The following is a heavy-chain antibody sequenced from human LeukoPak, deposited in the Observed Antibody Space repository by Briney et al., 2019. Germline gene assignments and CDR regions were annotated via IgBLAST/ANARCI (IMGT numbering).Heavy chain of an antibody. J-gene: IGHJ5*02. CDR2: IIPIFGTA. CDR1: GGTFSSYA. D-gene: IGHD2-2*01. V-gene: IGHV1-69*01. Sequence: ASVKVSCKASGGTFSSYAISWVRQAPGQGLEWMGGIIPIFGTANYAQKFQGRVTITADESTSTAYMELSSLRSEDTAVYYSARDSTSNALNWFDPWGQGTLVTVSS. CDR3: ARDSTSNALNWFDP.